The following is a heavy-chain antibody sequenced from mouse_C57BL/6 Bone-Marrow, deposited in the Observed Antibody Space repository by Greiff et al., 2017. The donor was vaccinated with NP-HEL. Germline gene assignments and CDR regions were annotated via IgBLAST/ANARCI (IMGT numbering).Heavy chain of an antibody. V-gene: IGHV2-2*01. D-gene: IGHD1-1*01. Sequence: QVQLQQSGPGLVQPSQSLSITCTVSGFSLTSYGVHWVRQSPGKGLEWLGVIWSGGGTDYNAAFISRLSIIKDNSKSQVFFKMNSLQADDTAIYYCARNYDYYGSSLAYWGQGTLVTVSA. J-gene: IGHJ3*01. CDR2: IWSGGGT. CDR3: ARNYDYYGSSLAY. CDR1: GFSLTSYG.